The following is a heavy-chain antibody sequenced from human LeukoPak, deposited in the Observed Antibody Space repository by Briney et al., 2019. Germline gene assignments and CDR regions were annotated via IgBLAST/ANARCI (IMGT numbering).Heavy chain of an antibody. CDR2: INPNSGGT. V-gene: IGHV1-2*02. J-gene: IGHJ6*03. Sequence: SVKVSCKASGYTFTGYYMHWGRQAPGQGLEWMGWINPNSGGTNYAQKFQGRVTMTRDTAISTAYMELSRLRSDDTDVYYCARSSGWFPYYYYMDVWGKGTTVTISS. D-gene: IGHD6-19*01. CDR3: ARSSGWFPYYYYMDV. CDR1: GYTFTGYY.